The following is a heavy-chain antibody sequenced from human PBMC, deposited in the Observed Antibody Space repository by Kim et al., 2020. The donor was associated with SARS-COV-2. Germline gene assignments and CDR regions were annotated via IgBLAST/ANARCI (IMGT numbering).Heavy chain of an antibody. CDR2: INEDGSAK. CDR1: GFTFSTYW. D-gene: IGHD1-26*01. V-gene: IGHV3-7*01. J-gene: IGHJ4*02. Sequence: GGSLRLSCVASGFTFSTYWMSWVRQAPGKGLEWLANINEDGSAKNYVDSARGRFTISRDNARRSLHLQLTSLRDEDTAVYYCGRAKVGGIVDIDDWGPGT. CDR3: GRAKVGGIVDIDD.